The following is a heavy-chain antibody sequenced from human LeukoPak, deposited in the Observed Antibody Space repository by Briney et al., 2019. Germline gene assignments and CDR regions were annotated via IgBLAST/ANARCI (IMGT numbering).Heavy chain of an antibody. V-gene: IGHV3-23*01. CDR1: GFTFAMFA. D-gene: IGHD2-8*01. CDR2: ISGNGDNT. J-gene: IGHJ6*02. CDR3: ARDTDMVYGYGMDV. Sequence: PGGSLRLSCAASGFTFAMFAMSWVRQAPGKGLEWVSSISGNGDNTYYADSVKGRFTVSRDNSMDTLYLQMNSLRAEDTAVYYCARDTDMVYGYGMDVWGQGTTVTVSS.